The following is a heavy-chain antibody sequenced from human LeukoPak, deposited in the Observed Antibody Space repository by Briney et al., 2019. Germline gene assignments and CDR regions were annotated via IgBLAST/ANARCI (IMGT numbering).Heavy chain of an antibody. CDR3: ARAHRSRQASYYDILTGYYRGSWFDP. V-gene: IGHV3-21*04. CDR2: ISSSSSYI. J-gene: IGHJ5*02. CDR1: GFTFSSYS. D-gene: IGHD3-9*01. Sequence: PGGSLRLSCAASGFTFSSYSMNWVRQAPGKGLEWVSSISSSSSYIYYADSVKGRFTISRDNAKNSLYLQMNSLRAEDTAVYYCARAHRSRQASYYDILTGYYRGSWFDPWGQGTLVTVSS.